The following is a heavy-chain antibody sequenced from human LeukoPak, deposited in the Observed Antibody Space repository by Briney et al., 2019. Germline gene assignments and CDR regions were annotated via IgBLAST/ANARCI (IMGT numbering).Heavy chain of an antibody. V-gene: IGHV3-30*18. Sequence: GGSLRLSCAASGLTFSNHGMHWVRQAPGKGLEWVAVVAGDGGAKFYADSARGRFTISRDNSRNTVFLQVNSLRTEDTAVYYCAKEALWGSWYFDYWGQGALVTVSS. CDR1: GLTFSNHG. D-gene: IGHD3-16*01. J-gene: IGHJ4*02. CDR2: VAGDGGAK. CDR3: AKEALWGSWYFDY.